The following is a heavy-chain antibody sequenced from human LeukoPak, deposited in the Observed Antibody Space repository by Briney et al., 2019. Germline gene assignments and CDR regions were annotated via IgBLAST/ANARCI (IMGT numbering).Heavy chain of an antibody. J-gene: IGHJ5*02. V-gene: IGHV4-39*02. CDR3: ARDAIWSGYSTNWFDP. CDR2: IYYSGST. CDR1: GGSISSSSYY. D-gene: IGHD3-3*01. Sequence: SETLSLTCTVSGGSISSSSYYWGWIRQPPGKGLEWIGSIYYSGSTYYNPSLKSRVTISVDTSKNQFSLKLSSVTAADTAVYYCARDAIWSGYSTNWFDPWGQGTLVTVSS.